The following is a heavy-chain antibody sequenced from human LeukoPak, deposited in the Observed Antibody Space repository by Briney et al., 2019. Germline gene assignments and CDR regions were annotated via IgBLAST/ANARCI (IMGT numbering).Heavy chain of an antibody. CDR1: GFTFTKAW. CDR2: IKSKRDGGTT. Sequence: GGSLRLSCAASGFTFTKAWMSWVRQAPGKGLEWIGRIKSKRDGGTTDYAAPVQGRFAMSRDDSQNTVYLQMNSLKTADTAVYYCTTDGGIGPSPIFDYWGQGTLLTVSS. V-gene: IGHV3-15*01. J-gene: IGHJ4*02. CDR3: TTDGGIGPSPIFDY. D-gene: IGHD6-13*01.